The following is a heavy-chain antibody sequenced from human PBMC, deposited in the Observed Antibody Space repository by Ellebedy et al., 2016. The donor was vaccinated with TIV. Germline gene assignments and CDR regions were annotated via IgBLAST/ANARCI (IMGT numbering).Heavy chain of an antibody. D-gene: IGHD1-26*01. V-gene: IGHV3-7*01. J-gene: IGHJ4*02. CDR3: VRGGGWVADY. CDR2: ISQDGSAK. CDR1: AFTFSYYW. Sequence: PGGSLRLSCAASAFTFSYYWMGWVRQAPGKGLQWVASISQDGSAKYYVDSVKGRFTISRDNAKNSLYLKMNSLRAEDTAVYYCVRGGGWVADYWGQGTLVTVSS.